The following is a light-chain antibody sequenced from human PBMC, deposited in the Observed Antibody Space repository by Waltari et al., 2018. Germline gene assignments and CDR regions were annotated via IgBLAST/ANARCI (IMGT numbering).Light chain of an antibody. CDR1: HIVYARY. CDR3: EQYGDSPRT. J-gene: IGKJ5*01. CDR2: GAS. V-gene: IGKV3-20*01. Sequence: EIVLTQSPGTLSLSPGERATLSCRASHIVYARYLAWYQQRPGQAPRLVIYGASTRAPGIPDRFSGSASGTEFTLTISKLEPEDFAVYYCEQYGDSPRTFGQGTRLEIK.